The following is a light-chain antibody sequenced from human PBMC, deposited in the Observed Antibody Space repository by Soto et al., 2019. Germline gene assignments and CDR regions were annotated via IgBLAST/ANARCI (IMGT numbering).Light chain of an antibody. V-gene: IGKV3-11*01. Sequence: EIVLTQSTATLSLSPGERATLSCRASQSVSSYLAWYQQKPGQAPRLLIYDAPNRATGIPARFSGSGSGTDFTLTLSSLEAEDLAVYYCQQRRNWPPWTFGQGTKVEIK. CDR1: QSVSSY. CDR2: DAP. CDR3: QQRRNWPPWT. J-gene: IGKJ1*01.